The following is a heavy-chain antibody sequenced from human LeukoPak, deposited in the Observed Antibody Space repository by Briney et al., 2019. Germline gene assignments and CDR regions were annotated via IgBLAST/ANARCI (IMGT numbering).Heavy chain of an antibody. Sequence: GRSLRLSCLGSGFSFSTYWMSWVRQAPGKGLEWVANIMQDGSEKNYVDSVKGRFTISRDNARNSLYLQMNSLGAEDTAVYYCAREVYSSSRPADAFDIWGQGTVVTVSS. D-gene: IGHD6-13*01. CDR1: GFSFSTYW. V-gene: IGHV3-7*01. CDR2: IMQDGSEK. CDR3: AREVYSSSRPADAFDI. J-gene: IGHJ3*02.